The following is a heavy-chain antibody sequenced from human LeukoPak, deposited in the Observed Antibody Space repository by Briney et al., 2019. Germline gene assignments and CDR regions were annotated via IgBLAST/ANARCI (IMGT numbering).Heavy chain of an antibody. CDR2: IYHGGDT. D-gene: IGHD6-19*01. CDR1: GVSITSLSW. CDR3: ASHVTVLGTRGFDY. J-gene: IGHJ4*02. Sequence: SDTLSLMCAVSGVSITSLSWWCWVGQPPGNGLEWIGEIYHGGDTNYDPSVKSRVTMSVDKSKNHFSRNLRSVTAADTAIYCCASHVTVLGTRGFDYWGQGILVTVSS. V-gene: IGHV4-4*01.